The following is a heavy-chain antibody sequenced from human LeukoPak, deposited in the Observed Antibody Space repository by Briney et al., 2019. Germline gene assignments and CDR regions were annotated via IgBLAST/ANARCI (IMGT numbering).Heavy chain of an antibody. J-gene: IGHJ6*02. CDR2: ISSSSSYI. CDR3: ARDPSFVLRFLEWSAHYYGMDV. D-gene: IGHD3-3*01. Sequence: GGSLRLSCAASGFTFSSYSMNWVRQAPGKGLEWVSSISSSSSYIYYADSVKGRFTISRDNAKNSLYLQMNSLRAEDTAVYYCARDPSFVLRFLEWSAHYYGMDVWGQGTTVTVSS. CDR1: GFTFSSYS. V-gene: IGHV3-21*01.